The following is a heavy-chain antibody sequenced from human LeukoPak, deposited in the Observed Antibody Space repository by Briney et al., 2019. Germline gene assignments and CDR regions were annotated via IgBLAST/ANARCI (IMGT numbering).Heavy chain of an antibody. CDR1: GGSISSSSYY. Sequence: PSETLSLTCTVSGGSISSSSYYWGWIRQPPGKGLEWIGSIYYSGSTYYNPSLKSRVTISVDTSKNQFSLKLSSVAAADTAVYYCARDGASHTAMGYWGQGTLVTVSS. CDR3: ARDGASHTAMGY. V-gene: IGHV4-39*07. CDR2: IYYSGST. J-gene: IGHJ4*02. D-gene: IGHD5-18*01.